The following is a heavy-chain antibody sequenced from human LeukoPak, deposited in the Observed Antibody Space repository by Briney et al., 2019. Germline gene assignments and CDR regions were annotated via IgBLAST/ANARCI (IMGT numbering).Heavy chain of an antibody. CDR1: GFTFSSYW. J-gene: IGHJ4*02. D-gene: IGHD3-16*01. CDR3: ARLGSNDYDYVWGSYYFDY. CDR2: IKQDGSEK. Sequence: GGSLRLSCAASGFTFSSYWMSWVRQAPGMGLEWVANIKQDGSEKYYVDSVKGRFTISRDNAKNSLYLQMNSLRAEDTAVYYCARLGSNDYDYVWGSYYFDYWGQGTLVTVSS. V-gene: IGHV3-7*01.